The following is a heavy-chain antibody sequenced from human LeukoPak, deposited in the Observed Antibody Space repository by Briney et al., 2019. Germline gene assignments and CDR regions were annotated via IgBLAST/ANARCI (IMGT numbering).Heavy chain of an antibody. CDR1: GFTFSSYA. Sequence: GGSLRLSCAASGFTFSSYAMSWVRQAPGKGLEWVSAISGSGGSTYYADSVKGRFTISRDNSKNTLYLQMNSLRAEDTAVYHCAKDRLATIFGVVIQADFDYWGQGTLVTVSS. D-gene: IGHD3-3*01. CDR2: ISGSGGST. CDR3: AKDRLATIFGVVIQADFDY. V-gene: IGHV3-23*01. J-gene: IGHJ4*02.